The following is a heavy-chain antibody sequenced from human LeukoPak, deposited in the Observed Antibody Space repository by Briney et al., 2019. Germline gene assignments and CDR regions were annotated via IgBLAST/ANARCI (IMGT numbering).Heavy chain of an antibody. J-gene: IGHJ4*02. CDR3: ASQLGYNWNYGAFDY. CDR1: GGTFSSYA. V-gene: IGHV1-69*06. Sequence: SVKVSCKASGGTFSSYAISWVRQAPGQGLEWMGGIIPIFGTANYAQKFQGRVTITADKSTSTAYMELSSLRSEDTAVYYCASQLGYNWNYGAFDYWGQGTLVTVSS. D-gene: IGHD1-7*01. CDR2: IIPIFGTA.